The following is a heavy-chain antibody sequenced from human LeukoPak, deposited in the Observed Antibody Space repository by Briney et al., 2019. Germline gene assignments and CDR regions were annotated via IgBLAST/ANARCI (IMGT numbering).Heavy chain of an antibody. CDR3: AREDGKFDY. CDR1: GFTFSSYW. Sequence: GGSLRLTCAASGFTFSSYWMNWVRQAPGKGLEWVANIRPDVDERHYVESVRGRFTISRDNAKNLLYLQMNSLRADDTAVYYCAREDGKFDYWGQGTLVTVSP. V-gene: IGHV3-7*01. CDR2: IRPDVDER. J-gene: IGHJ4*02.